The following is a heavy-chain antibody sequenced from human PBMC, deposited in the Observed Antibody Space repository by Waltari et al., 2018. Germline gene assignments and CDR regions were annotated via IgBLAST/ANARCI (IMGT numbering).Heavy chain of an antibody. CDR1: GFTFSSYA. D-gene: IGHD3-10*01. V-gene: IGHV3-23*03. Sequence: EVQLLESGGGLVQPGGFLRLSGAASGFTFSSYAMSWVRQAPGKGLEWVSVIYSGGSTYYADSVKGRFTISRDNSKNTLYLQMNSLRAEDTAVYYCAKDKETFGELLAIDYWGQGTLVTVSS. J-gene: IGHJ4*02. CDR3: AKDKETFGELLAIDY. CDR2: IYSGGST.